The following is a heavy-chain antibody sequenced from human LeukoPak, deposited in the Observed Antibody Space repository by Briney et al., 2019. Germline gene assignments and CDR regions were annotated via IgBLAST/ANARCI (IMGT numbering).Heavy chain of an antibody. CDR3: ASNGFSSGWYPFDY. V-gene: IGHV1-69*05. CDR1: GGTFSSYA. CDR2: IIPIFGTA. J-gene: IGHJ4*02. D-gene: IGHD6-19*01. Sequence: SVKASCKASGGTFSSYAISWVRQAPGHGLEWMGRIIPIFGTANYAQKFQGRVTLTTDESTSTAYMELSSLRSEDTAVYYCASNGFSSGWYPFDYWGQGTLVTVSS.